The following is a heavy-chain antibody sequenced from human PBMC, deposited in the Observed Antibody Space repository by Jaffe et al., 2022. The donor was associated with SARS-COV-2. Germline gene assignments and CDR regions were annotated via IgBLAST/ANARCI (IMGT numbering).Heavy chain of an antibody. D-gene: IGHD5-12*01. CDR2: IYYSGST. J-gene: IGHJ2*01. CDR1: GGSISSGGYY. CDR3: ARDPGRDGYKLPVWDL. Sequence: QVQLQESGPGLVKPSQTLSLTCTVSGGSISSGGYYWSWIRQHPGKGLEWIGYIYYSGSTYYNPSLKSRVTISVDTSKNQFSLKLSSVTAADTAVYYCARDPGRDGYKLPVWDLWGRGTLVTVSS. V-gene: IGHV4-31*03.